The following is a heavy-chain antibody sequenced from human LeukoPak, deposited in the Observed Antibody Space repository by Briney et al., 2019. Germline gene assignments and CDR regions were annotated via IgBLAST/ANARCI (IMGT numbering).Heavy chain of an antibody. Sequence: ASVKVSCKASGYTFTSYAMNWVRQAPGQGLEWMGWINTNTGNPTYAQGFTGRFVFSLDTSVSTAYLQISSLKAEDTAVYYCAREQRLVKDYYYYYYYMDVWGKGTTVTVSS. V-gene: IGHV7-4-1*02. CDR3: AREQRLVKDYYYYYYYMDV. J-gene: IGHJ6*03. D-gene: IGHD6-13*01. CDR2: INTNTGNP. CDR1: GYTFTSYA.